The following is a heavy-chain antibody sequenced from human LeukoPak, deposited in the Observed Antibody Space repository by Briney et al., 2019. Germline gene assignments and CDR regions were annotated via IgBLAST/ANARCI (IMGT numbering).Heavy chain of an antibody. V-gene: IGHV3-15*01. CDR1: GLSISNDW. J-gene: IGHJ4*02. CDR2: VKSKNAGETI. D-gene: IGHD3-10*01. CDR3: TLIQGWGSGSYYRDF. Sequence: PGGSLRLSCAASGLSISNDWMSWVRQAPGKGLEWVARVKSKNAGETIDYAAPVKGRFTISRDDSKSTLYLEMNSLKTEDTAVYYCTLIQGWGSGSYYRDFWGQGTLVTVSS.